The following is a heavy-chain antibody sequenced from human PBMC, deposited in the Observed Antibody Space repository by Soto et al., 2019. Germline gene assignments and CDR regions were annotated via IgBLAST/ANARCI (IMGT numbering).Heavy chain of an antibody. CDR2: ISAYNGNT. J-gene: IGHJ4*02. D-gene: IGHD2-15*01. CDR3: ARDKGYCSDTSCPDFDY. V-gene: IGHV1-18*01. Sequence: GASVKVSCKASANTFTNYGLSWVRQAPGQGLEWMGWISAYNGNTNYAQKLQGRVTMTTDTSTSTAYMELNSLRYEDTAVYYCARDKGYCSDTSCPDFDYWGQGTLVTVSS. CDR1: ANTFTNYG.